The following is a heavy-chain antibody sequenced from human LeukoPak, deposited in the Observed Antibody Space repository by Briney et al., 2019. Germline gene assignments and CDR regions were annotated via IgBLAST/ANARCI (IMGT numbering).Heavy chain of an antibody. CDR2: ISSSGSTI. V-gene: IGHV3-11*01. D-gene: IGHD6-6*01. Sequence: PGGSLRLSCAASGFTFSDYYMSWIRQAPGKGLEWVSYISSSGSTIYYADSVKGRFTISRDNVKNSLYLQMNSLRAEDTAVYYCANGPWGVAARIDYWGRGTLVTVSS. J-gene: IGHJ4*02. CDR1: GFTFSDYY. CDR3: ANGPWGVAARIDY.